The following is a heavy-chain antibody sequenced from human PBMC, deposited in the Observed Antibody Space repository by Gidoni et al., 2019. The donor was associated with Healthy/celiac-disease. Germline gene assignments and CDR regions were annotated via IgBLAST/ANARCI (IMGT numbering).Heavy chain of an antibody. CDR1: GGSISSYY. CDR2: IYTSGST. V-gene: IGHV4-4*07. J-gene: IGHJ6*02. D-gene: IGHD2-15*01. CDR3: ARGDCSGGSCYEDWGNYYYYGMDV. Sequence: QVQLQESGPGLVKPSETLSLTCTVSGGSISSYYWSWIRQPAGKGLEWIGRIYTSGSTNYHPSLKSRVTMSVDTSKHQFSLKLSSVTAADTAVYYCARGDCSGGSCYEDWGNYYYYGMDVWGQGTTVTVSS.